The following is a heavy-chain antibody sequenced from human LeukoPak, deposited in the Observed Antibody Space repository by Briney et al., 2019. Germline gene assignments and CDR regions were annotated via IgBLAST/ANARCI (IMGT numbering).Heavy chain of an antibody. CDR3: TTDGVGVEGATYDN. V-gene: IGHV3-15*01. Sequence: GGSLRLSCAASGFTFSDAWMAWVRQAPGKGLEWVGRIKAKAHGGTIEYAAPVKGRFTISRDDSKNTLYLQMNSLKTEDTAVYYCTTDGVGVEGATYDNWGQGTLVSVSS. CDR2: IKAKAHGGTI. CDR1: GFTFSDAW. D-gene: IGHD1-26*01. J-gene: IGHJ4*02.